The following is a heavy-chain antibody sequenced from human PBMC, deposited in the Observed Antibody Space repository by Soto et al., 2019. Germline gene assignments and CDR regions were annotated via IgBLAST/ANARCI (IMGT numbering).Heavy chain of an antibody. CDR3: SKRCSGGSCYIDY. CDR2: ISGSGGST. V-gene: IGHV3-23*01. CDR1: GFTFSSYA. J-gene: IGHJ4*02. Sequence: GGSLRLSCAASGFTFSSYAMSWVRQAPGKGLEWVSAISGSGGSTYYADSVKGRFTMSRDNSRDTLYLQMNSLRGEDTAVYYCSKRCSGGSCYIDYWGQGTLVTVSS. D-gene: IGHD2-15*01.